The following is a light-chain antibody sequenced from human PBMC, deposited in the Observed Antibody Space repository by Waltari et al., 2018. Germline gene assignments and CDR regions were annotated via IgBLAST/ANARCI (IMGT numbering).Light chain of an antibody. CDR1: QSVGGT. CDR3: QHYVRLPAT. Sequence: EIVLTQSPGTLSLSPGERATLSCWASQSVGGTLAWYQQKPGQAPRLLSYGASSRATGIPDRFSGSGSGTEFSLTISRLEPEDFAVYYCQHYVRLPATFGQGTKVEIK. J-gene: IGKJ1*01. V-gene: IGKV3-20*01. CDR2: GAS.